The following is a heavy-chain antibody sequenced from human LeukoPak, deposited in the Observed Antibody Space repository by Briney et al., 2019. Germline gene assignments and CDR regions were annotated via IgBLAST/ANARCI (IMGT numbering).Heavy chain of an antibody. CDR3: ASTERSVAVAGTFYFDY. Sequence: SETLSLTCTVSGGSISSYYWSWIRQPPGKGLEWIGYIYYSGSTNYNPSLKSRVTISVDTSKNQFSLKRSSVTAADTAVYYCASTERSVAVAGTFYFDYWGQGTLVTVSS. V-gene: IGHV4-59*08. J-gene: IGHJ4*02. D-gene: IGHD6-19*01. CDR2: IYYSGST. CDR1: GGSISSYY.